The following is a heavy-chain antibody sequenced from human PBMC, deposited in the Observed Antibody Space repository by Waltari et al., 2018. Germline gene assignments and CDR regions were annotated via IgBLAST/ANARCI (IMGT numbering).Heavy chain of an antibody. J-gene: IGHJ4*02. CDR2: IKQDGSEK. D-gene: IGHD1-26*01. V-gene: IGHV3-7*01. CDR3: ARDGGGSYYYFDY. CDR1: GLTFSSYW. Sequence: EVQLVESGGGLVQPGGSLRLSCAASGLTFSSYWMSWVRQAQGKGLEWVANIKQDGSEKYYVDSVKGRFTISRDNAKNSLYLQMNSLRAEDTAVYYCARDGGGSYYYFDYWGQGTLVTVSS.